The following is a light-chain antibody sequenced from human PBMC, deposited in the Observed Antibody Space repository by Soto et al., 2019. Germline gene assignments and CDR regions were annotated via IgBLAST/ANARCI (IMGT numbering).Light chain of an antibody. Sequence: EIVLTQSPGTLSLSPGERVTLSCRASQSVTSSYLAWYQQRPGQAPRLLIYGAYRRATGIPDRFSGSGSGTDFTLTISRLEPEDFAVYYCQHYGSSPRTFGQGTKVDIK. V-gene: IGKV3-20*01. CDR3: QHYGSSPRT. J-gene: IGKJ1*01. CDR1: QSVTSSY. CDR2: GAY.